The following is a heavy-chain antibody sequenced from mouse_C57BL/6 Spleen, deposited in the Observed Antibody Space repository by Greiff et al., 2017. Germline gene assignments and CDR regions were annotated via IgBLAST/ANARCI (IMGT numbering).Heavy chain of an antibody. Sequence: QVQLQQPGAELVMPGASVKLSCKASGYTFTSYWMHWVKQRPGQGLEWIGEIDPSDSYTNYNQKFKGKSTLTVDKSSSTAYMQLSSLTSEDSAVYYCARPRYYGSAMDYWGQGTSVTVSS. J-gene: IGHJ4*01. CDR3: ARPRYYGSAMDY. CDR1: GYTFTSYW. D-gene: IGHD1-1*01. V-gene: IGHV1-69*01. CDR2: IDPSDSYT.